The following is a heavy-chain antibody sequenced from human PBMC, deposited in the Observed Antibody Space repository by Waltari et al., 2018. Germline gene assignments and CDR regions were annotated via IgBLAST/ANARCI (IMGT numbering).Heavy chain of an antibody. Sequence: EVQLVESGGGLVQPGGSLKLSCAASGFTFSGSAMHWVRQASGKGLEWVGRIRSKANSYATAYAASVKGRFTISRDDSKNTAYLQMNSLKTEDTAVYYCTRHEDFWSGYSPYWGQGTLVTVSS. J-gene: IGHJ4*02. CDR2: IRSKANSYAT. V-gene: IGHV3-73*02. CDR1: GFTFSGSA. CDR3: TRHEDFWSGYSPY. D-gene: IGHD3-3*01.